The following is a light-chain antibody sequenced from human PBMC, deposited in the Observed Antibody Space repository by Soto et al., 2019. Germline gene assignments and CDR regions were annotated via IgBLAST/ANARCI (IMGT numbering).Light chain of an antibody. CDR2: TNN. V-gene: IGLV1-44*01. CDR3: ATWDDSLKGV. Sequence: QSVLTQPPSASGTPGQRVTISCSGSTSNIGSHTVNWYQHVPGTAPKLLITTNNQRPSGVPDRFSGFKPGSSASLVISGLQSEDEADYYCATWDDSLKGVFGTGTKLTVL. J-gene: IGLJ1*01. CDR1: TSNIGSHT.